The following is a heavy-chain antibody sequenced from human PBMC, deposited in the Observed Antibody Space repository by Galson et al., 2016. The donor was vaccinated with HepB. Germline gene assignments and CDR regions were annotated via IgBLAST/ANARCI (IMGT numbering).Heavy chain of an antibody. CDR1: GFTFSNYW. J-gene: IGHJ5*02. Sequence: SLRLSCAASGFTFSNYWTSWVRQAPGKGLEWVANIKNDGSQKYYVDSVKGRFTISRDNGKNSLYLQMGSLRAEDTAVYYCARGDCSSSTCYVIWFDPWGQGTLVTVSS. D-gene: IGHD2-2*01. CDR2: IKNDGSQK. CDR3: ARGDCSSSTCYVIWFDP. V-gene: IGHV3-7*01.